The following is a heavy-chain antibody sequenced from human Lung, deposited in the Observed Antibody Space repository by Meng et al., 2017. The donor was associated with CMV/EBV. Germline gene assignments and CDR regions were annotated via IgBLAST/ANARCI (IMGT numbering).Heavy chain of an antibody. Sequence: ASVNVSXKGSGYYFNAFGISWMRQAPGQGLEWMGWINTANGAPTYAQRFQGRVTMTTDKSTATSYMELRSLTSDDTAVYYCARRRGVYHFLEGGGDAYFDYWGQGTPVTVSS. D-gene: IGHD3-16*01. CDR3: ARRRGVYHFLEGGGDAYFDY. CDR2: INTANGAP. V-gene: IGHV1-18*01. J-gene: IGHJ4*02. CDR1: GYYFNAFG.